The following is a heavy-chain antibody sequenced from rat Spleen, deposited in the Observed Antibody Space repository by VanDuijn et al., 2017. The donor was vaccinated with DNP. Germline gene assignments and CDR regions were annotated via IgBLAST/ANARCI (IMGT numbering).Heavy chain of an antibody. J-gene: IGHJ2*01. Sequence: EVQLVESGGGFVQPGGSLELACAASGFTFNNYGMAWVRQAPTKGLEWVATISTSDVSTYYRDSVKGRFTISRDNAKSTLYLQMDSLRSEDTATYYCTTYYYWGQGVMVTVTS. V-gene: IGHV5-27*01. CDR2: ISTSDVST. CDR3: TTYYY. CDR1: GFTFNNYG.